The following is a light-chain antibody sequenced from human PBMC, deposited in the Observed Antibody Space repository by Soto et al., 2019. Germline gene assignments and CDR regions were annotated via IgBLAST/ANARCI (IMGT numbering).Light chain of an antibody. CDR2: EAS. Sequence: DIQMTQSPSTLSASVGDTVTITCRASQSIDNWLAWYQQKPGKAPKLLIHEASSLESGVPSRFSGSGYGTEFTLTISSLQPDDFATYYCQQYNTYSYTFGQGTKLEIK. CDR3: QQYNTYSYT. CDR1: QSIDNW. V-gene: IGKV1-5*03. J-gene: IGKJ2*01.